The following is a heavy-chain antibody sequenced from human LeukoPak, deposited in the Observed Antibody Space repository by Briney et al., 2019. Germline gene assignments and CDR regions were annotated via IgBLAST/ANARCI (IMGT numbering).Heavy chain of an antibody. CDR1: GGSISSGDYY. V-gene: IGHV4-30-4*01. D-gene: IGHD4-17*01. CDR2: IYYSGST. J-gene: IGHJ4*02. CDR3: ARALYSMTTVTTEYWFDY. Sequence: SQTLSLTCTVSGGSISSGDYYWSWTRQPPGKGLEWIRYIYYSGSTYYNPSLQSRVIISVDTSKNQFSLELTSVTAADTAVYYCARALYSMTTVTTEYWFDYWGQGTLVTVSS.